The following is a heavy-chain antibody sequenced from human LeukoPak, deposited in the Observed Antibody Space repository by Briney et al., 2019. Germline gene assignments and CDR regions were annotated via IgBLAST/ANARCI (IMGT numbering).Heavy chain of an antibody. CDR1: GFTFTGYE. CDR2: ISSSGSTI. CDR3: ARGDGGYYYGMDV. J-gene: IGHJ6*04. Sequence: GRSLRLSCAASGFTFTGYEMNWVRQAPGKGLSWVSYISSSGSTIYYADSVKGRFTISRDNAKNSLYLQMNSLRAEDTAVYYCARGDGGYYYGMDVWGKGTTVTVSS. V-gene: IGHV3-48*03. D-gene: IGHD2-21*01.